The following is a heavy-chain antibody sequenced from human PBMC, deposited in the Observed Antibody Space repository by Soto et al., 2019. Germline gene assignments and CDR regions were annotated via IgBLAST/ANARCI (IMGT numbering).Heavy chain of an antibody. CDR3: SRYRREAVAGYTLDN. V-gene: IGHV4-59*01. CDR2: VYNSGST. D-gene: IGHD6-13*01. Sequence: SETLSLTCTVSGGSISSNYWTWIRQPPGKGLEWIGYVYNSGSTNYNPSLKSRVTISEDTSKSQFSLKVNSMTAADTAVYYCSRYRREAVAGYTLDNWGQGILVTVSS. J-gene: IGHJ4*02. CDR1: GGSISSNY.